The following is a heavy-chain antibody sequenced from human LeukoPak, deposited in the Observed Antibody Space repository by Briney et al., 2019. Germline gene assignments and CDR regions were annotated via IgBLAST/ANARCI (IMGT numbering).Heavy chain of an antibody. D-gene: IGHD4-11*01. J-gene: IGHJ6*02. Sequence: PGGSLRLSCTASGFIFSNYGIHWVRQAPGKGLEWVGRTRNKANSYTTEYAASVKGRFTISRDDSKNSLYLQMNSLKTEDTAVYYCAREMRTVTTGYYYYGMDVWGQGTTVTVSS. CDR2: TRNKANSYTT. CDR1: GFIFSNYG. V-gene: IGHV3-72*01. CDR3: AREMRTVTTGYYYYGMDV.